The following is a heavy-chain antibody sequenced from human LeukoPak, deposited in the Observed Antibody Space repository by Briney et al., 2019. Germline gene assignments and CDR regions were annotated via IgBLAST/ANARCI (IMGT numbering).Heavy chain of an antibody. CDR2: ISGDGGST. D-gene: IGHD6-6*01. V-gene: IGHV3-43*02. CDR1: GFTFDDYA. J-gene: IGHJ6*03. Sequence: GGSLRLSCAASGFTFDDYAMHWVRQAPGKGLEWVSLISGDGGSTYYADSVKGRFTISRDNAKNSLYLQMNSLRAEDTAVYYCAREQLVGWYYYYMDVWGKGTTVTVSS. CDR3: AREQLVGWYYYYMDV.